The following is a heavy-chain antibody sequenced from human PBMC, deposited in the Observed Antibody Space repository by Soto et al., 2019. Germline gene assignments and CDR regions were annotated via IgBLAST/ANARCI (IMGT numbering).Heavy chain of an antibody. Sequence: ASVKVSWKASGYTFTSYGSSLARQALGQGRERMVWISAYNGKNDYAVSVKGRITINPDTSNNHLSLQLDSVIPDDTAVYYGARLIGDSWLDSWGQGTLVTVSS. J-gene: IGHJ5*01. CDR3: ARLIGDSWLDS. CDR2: ISAYNGKN. V-gene: IGHV1-18*01. D-gene: IGHD2-8*01. CDR1: GYTFTSYG.